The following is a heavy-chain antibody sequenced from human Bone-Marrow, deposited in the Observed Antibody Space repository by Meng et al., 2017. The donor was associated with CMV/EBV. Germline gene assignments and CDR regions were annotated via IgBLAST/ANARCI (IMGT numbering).Heavy chain of an antibody. D-gene: IGHD3-10*01. J-gene: IGHJ5*02. Sequence: LRLSCAASGFTFSDYYMSWIRRAPGKGLEWVSYISSSGNTKYHADSVKGRFTISRDNTKNSLYLQMNSLRAEDTAIYYCARAAGWFDPWGQGTLVTVSS. V-gene: IGHV3-11*01. CDR1: GFTFSDYY. CDR3: ARAAGWFDP. CDR2: ISSSGNTK.